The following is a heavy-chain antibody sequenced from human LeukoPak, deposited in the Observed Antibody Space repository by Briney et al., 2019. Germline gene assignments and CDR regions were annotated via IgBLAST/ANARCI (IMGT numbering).Heavy chain of an antibody. D-gene: IGHD3-16*01. J-gene: IGHJ4*02. Sequence: PGRSLRLSCAASGFTFSSYGMHWVRQAPGKGLEWVAVIWYDGSNKYYADSVKGRFTISRANSKNTLYLQMNSLRAEDTAVYYCARDLRLGYFDYWGQGTLVTVSS. V-gene: IGHV3-33*01. CDR3: ARDLRLGYFDY. CDR1: GFTFSSYG. CDR2: IWYDGSNK.